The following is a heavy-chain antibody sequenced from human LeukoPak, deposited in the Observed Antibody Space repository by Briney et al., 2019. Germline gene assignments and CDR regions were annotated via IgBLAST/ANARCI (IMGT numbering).Heavy chain of an antibody. V-gene: IGHV3-30-3*01. Sequence: GGSLRLSCAASGFTFITCAMHWVRQAPGKGLEWVAVISYHGSNKDYAGSVKGRFTISRDNSKNTLYLEMNSLRAEDTAVYYCAREGPVAGNFDYWGQGTLVTVSS. CDR1: GFTFITCA. J-gene: IGHJ4*02. CDR3: AREGPVAGNFDY. D-gene: IGHD6-19*01. CDR2: ISYHGSNK.